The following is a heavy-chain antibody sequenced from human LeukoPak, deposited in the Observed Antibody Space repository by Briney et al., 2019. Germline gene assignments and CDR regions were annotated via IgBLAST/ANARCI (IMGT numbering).Heavy chain of an antibody. CDR3: ARDLQGREDAAVGDY. V-gene: IGHV3-33*08. CDR1: GFTFNSYG. Sequence: GGSLRLSCAASGFTFNSYGISWVRQAPGKGLEWVAVIWFDATTKYYGDSVRGRFTISRDNSKNTLYLRMNTLRVDDTAVYYCARDLQGREDAAVGDYWGQGTRVIVSS. CDR2: IWFDATTK. D-gene: IGHD6-19*01. J-gene: IGHJ4*02.